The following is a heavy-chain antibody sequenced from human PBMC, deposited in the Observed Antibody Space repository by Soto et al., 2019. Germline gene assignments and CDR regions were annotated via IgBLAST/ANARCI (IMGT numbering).Heavy chain of an antibody. D-gene: IGHD4-17*01. V-gene: IGHV1-69*02. CDR1: GGTFSSYT. CDR2: IIPILGIA. J-gene: IGHJ4*02. Sequence: QVQLVQSGAEVKKPGSSVKVSCKASGGTFSSYTISWVRQAPGQGLEWMGRIIPILGIANYAQKFQGRVTITADKSTSTAYMELSSLRSEDTAVYYCAELGTVTTVDYWGQGTLVTVSS. CDR3: AELGTVTTVDY.